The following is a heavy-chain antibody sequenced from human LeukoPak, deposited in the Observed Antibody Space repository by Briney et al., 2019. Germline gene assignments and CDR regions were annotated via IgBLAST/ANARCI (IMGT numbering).Heavy chain of an antibody. CDR3: ARRVAVASYYYYYGMDV. CDR1: GYTFTSYY. V-gene: IGHV1-8*02. D-gene: IGHD6-19*01. CDR2: MNPNSGNT. Sequence: ASVKVSCKASGYTFTSYYMHWVRQALGQGLEWMGWMNPNSGNTGYAQKFQGRVTMTRNTSISTAYMELSSLRSEDTAVYYCARRVAVASYYYYYGMDVWGQGTTVTVSS. J-gene: IGHJ6*02.